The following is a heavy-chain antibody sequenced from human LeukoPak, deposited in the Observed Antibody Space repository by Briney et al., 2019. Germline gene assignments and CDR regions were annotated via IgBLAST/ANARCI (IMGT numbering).Heavy chain of an antibody. CDR2: ISSSGSTI. Sequence: GGSLRLSCAASGFTFSSYEMNWVRQAPGKGLEWVSYISSSGSTIYYADSVKGRFTISRDNAKNSLYLQMNSLRAEDTAVYYCARLGVDIVATIDYWGQGTLVTVSS. D-gene: IGHD5-12*01. CDR3: ARLGVDIVATIDY. J-gene: IGHJ4*02. V-gene: IGHV3-48*03. CDR1: GFTFSSYE.